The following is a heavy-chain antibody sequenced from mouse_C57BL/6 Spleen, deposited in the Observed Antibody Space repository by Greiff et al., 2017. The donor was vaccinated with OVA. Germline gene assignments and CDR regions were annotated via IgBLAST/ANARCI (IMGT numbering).Heavy chain of an antibody. V-gene: IGHV5-9*01. Sequence: EVQRVESGGGLVKPGGSLKLSCAASGFTFSSYTMSWVRQTPEKRLEWVATISGGGGNTYYPDSVKGRFTISRDNAKNTLYLQMSSLRSEDTALYYCASYYYGFAYWGQGTLVTVSA. CDR1: GFTFSSYT. CDR2: ISGGGGNT. CDR3: ASYYYGFAY. J-gene: IGHJ3*01. D-gene: IGHD1-1*01.